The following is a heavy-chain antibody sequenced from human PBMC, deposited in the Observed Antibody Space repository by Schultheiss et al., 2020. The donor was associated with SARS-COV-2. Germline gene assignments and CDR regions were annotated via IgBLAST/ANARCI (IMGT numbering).Heavy chain of an antibody. Sequence: LRLSCTVSGGSISSGGYYWSWIRQHPGKGLEWIGYIYYSGSTYYNPSLKSRVTISVDTSKNQFSLKLSSVTAADTAVYYCARVRYQLPYYYYYYMDVWGKGTTVTVSS. CDR1: GGSISSGGYY. CDR2: IYYSGST. V-gene: IGHV4-31*03. CDR3: ARVRYQLPYYYYYYMDV. J-gene: IGHJ6*03. D-gene: IGHD2-2*01.